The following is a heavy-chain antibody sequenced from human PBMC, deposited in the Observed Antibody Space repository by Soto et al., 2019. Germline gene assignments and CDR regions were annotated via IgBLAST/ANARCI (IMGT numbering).Heavy chain of an antibody. J-gene: IGHJ4*02. D-gene: IGHD3-22*01. CDR2: IYYSGST. Sequence: SETLSLTCTVSGGSISSYYWSWIRQPPGKGLEWIGYIYYSGSTNYNPSLKSRVTISVDTSKNQFSLKLSSVTAADTAVYYCARADNYYDTSGYSHFDYCGQGTLVTVSS. CDR1: GGSISSYY. CDR3: ARADNYYDTSGYSHFDY. V-gene: IGHV4-59*01.